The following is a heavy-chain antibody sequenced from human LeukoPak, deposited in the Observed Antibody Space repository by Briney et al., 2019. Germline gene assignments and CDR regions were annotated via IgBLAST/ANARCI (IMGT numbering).Heavy chain of an antibody. D-gene: IGHD6-6*01. Sequence: SQTLSLTCTVSGGSISSGGYYWSWIRQHPGKGLGWIGYIYYSGSTYYNPSLKSRVTISVDTSKNQFSLKLSSVTAADTAVYYCARGGSGYSSSSWAFDIWGQGAMVTVSS. J-gene: IGHJ3*02. V-gene: IGHV4-31*03. CDR3: ARGGSGYSSSSWAFDI. CDR1: GGSISSGGYY. CDR2: IYYSGST.